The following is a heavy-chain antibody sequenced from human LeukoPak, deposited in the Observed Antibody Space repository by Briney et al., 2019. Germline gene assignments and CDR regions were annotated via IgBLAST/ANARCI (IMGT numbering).Heavy chain of an antibody. CDR3: AKGGGYEAQYYYYYLDV. CDR1: GFTFSNYA. J-gene: IGHJ6*03. Sequence: PGGTLRLSCAASGFTFSNYAMSWVRQVPGKGLEWVSTIIGSGGSAYYADSVNGRFTISRDNSKNTVYLQMNSLGAEDTAVYYCAKGGGYEAQYYYYYLDVWGKGTTVTISS. D-gene: IGHD5-12*01. V-gene: IGHV3-23*01. CDR2: IIGSGGSA.